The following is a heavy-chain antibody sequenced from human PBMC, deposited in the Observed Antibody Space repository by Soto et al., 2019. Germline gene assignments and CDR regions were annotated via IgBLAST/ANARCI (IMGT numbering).Heavy chain of an antibody. J-gene: IGHJ3*02. CDR2: MDPNSGNT. CDR3: ASVNYDILTCLWAFDI. Sequence: ASVKVSCKASGYTFTSYDINWVRQATGQGLEWMGWMDPNSGNTGYAQKFQGRVTMTRNTSTSTAYMELSSLRSEDTAVYYCASVNYDILTCLWAFDIWGQGTMVTVSS. CDR1: GYTFTSYD. V-gene: IGHV1-8*01. D-gene: IGHD3-9*01.